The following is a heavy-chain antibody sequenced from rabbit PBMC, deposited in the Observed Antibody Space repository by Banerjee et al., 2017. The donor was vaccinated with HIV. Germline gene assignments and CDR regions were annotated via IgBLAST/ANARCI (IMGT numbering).Heavy chain of an antibody. CDR1: GFSFSSSYY. J-gene: IGHJ4*01. CDR2: IYAGSSGST. V-gene: IGHV1S40*01. Sequence: EESGGDLVKPGASLTLTCTASGFSFSSSYYMCWVRQAPGKGLEWIACIYAGSSGSTYYASWAKGRFTISKTSSTTVTLQMTSLTAADTATYFCARGYVGSSGRINLWGPGTLVTVS. D-gene: IGHD8-1*01. CDR3: ARGYVGSSGRINL.